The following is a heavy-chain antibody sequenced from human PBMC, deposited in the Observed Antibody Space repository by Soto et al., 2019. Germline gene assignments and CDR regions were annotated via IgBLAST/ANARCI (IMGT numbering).Heavy chain of an antibody. CDR1: RFTFSSYG. CDR3: AKGAPPDY. V-gene: IGHV3-30*18. Sequence: QVQLVESGGGVVQPVRSLRLSCAASRFTFSSYGMHWVRQAPGKGLEWVAVISYDGSNKYYADSVKGRFTISRDNSKNTLYLQMNSLRAEDTAVYYCAKGAPPDYWGQGTIVKVYS. CDR2: ISYDGSNK. J-gene: IGHJ4*02.